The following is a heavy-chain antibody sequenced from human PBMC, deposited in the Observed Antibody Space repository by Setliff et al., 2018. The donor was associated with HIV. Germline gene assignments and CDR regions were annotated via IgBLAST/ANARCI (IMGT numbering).Heavy chain of an antibody. V-gene: IGHV3-30*02. CDR2: IRYDGSNK. D-gene: IGHD3-9*01. CDR1: GFTFSSDG. Sequence: PGGSLRLSCAASGFTFSSDGMHWVRQAPGKGLEWVAFIRYDGSNKYYADSVKGRFTISRDNTKNSLYLQLNSLRVEDTAVYYCAGDNGRYFDRGWFDPWGQGALVTVSS. J-gene: IGHJ5*02. CDR3: AGDNGRYFDRGWFDP.